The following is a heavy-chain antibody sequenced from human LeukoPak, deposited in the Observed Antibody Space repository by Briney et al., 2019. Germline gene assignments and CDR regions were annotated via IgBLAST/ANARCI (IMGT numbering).Heavy chain of an antibody. CDR3: ARGIDTAMVTWEKDYYDSSGYHYFDY. J-gene: IGHJ4*02. Sequence: GGSLRLSCAASGFTFSSFWMGWVRQTPGKRLEWVANMNIDGSEKYYADSVKGRFSISRDNARNSVYLQMNSLRVEDTAVYYCARGIDTAMVTWEKDYYDSSGYHYFDYWGQGTLVTVSS. CDR2: MNIDGSEK. D-gene: IGHD3-22*01. V-gene: IGHV3-7*01. CDR1: GFTFSSFW.